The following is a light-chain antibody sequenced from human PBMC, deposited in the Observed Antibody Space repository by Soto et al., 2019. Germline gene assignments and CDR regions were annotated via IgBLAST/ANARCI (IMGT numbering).Light chain of an antibody. Sequence: DIQMTQSPSSLSASVGDRVTITCRASQSISSYLNWYQQKPGKAPKLLIYAASSLQSGVPSRFSGSVSGTVFTLTISRLQPEDSATYYCLQDYTYPLTFGGGTKVDIK. J-gene: IGKJ4*01. V-gene: IGKV1-39*01. CDR1: QSISSY. CDR3: LQDYTYPLT. CDR2: AAS.